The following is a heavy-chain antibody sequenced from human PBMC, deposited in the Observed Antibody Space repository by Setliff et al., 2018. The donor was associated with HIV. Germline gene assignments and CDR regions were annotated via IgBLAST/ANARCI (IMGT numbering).Heavy chain of an antibody. J-gene: IGHJ4*02. CDR3: ARFSSSWPYYFDY. Sequence: ASVKVSCKASGYTFTSFGINWVRQAPGQGLEWMGWISANNGNTNYAQRFKGRVTMTSDTSTSTAYMELRSLRSDDTAVYYCARFSSSWPYYFDYWGQGMLVTVSS. D-gene: IGHD6-13*01. CDR1: GYTFTSFG. CDR2: ISANNGNT. V-gene: IGHV1-18*01.